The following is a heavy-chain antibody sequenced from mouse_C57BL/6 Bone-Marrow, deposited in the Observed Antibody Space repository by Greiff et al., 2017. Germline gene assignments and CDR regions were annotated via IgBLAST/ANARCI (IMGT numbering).Heavy chain of an antibody. J-gene: IGHJ4*01. CDR1: GYTFTSYG. V-gene: IGHV1-81*01. Sequence: QVQLKESGAELARPGASVKLSCKASGYTFTSYGISWVKQRTGQGLEWIGEIYPRSGNTYYNEKFKGKATLTADKSSSTAYMELRSLTSEDSAVYFCARDRLPDYYAMDYWGQGTSGTVSS. CDR3: ARDRLPDYYAMDY. CDR2: IYPRSGNT. D-gene: IGHD3-2*02.